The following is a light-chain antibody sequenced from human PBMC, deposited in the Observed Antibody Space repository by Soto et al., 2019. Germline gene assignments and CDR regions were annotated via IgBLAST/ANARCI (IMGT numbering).Light chain of an antibody. CDR3: QQYGGSPLYT. CDR2: AAS. V-gene: IGKV3-20*01. CDR1: QSVSSRY. Sequence: EIVLTQSPGTLSLSPGERATLSCRASQSVSSRYLAWYQQKPGQAPRLLIYAASSRATGTPDRFSGSGSGTDFTLTINSLEPDDFAMYYCQQYGGSPLYTFGQGTKLEIK. J-gene: IGKJ2*01.